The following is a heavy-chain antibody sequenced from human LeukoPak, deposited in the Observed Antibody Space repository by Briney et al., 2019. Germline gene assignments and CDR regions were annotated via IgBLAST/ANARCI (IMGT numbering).Heavy chain of an antibody. Sequence: PSETLSLTCTVSGGSISSGPYYWTWIRQPAGKRLEWIGRINTSGSTNYNPSLKSRVSISGETSKNQFSLKLSSVTAADTAVYYCARDFDYYDSSGIDAFDIWGQGTMVTVSS. D-gene: IGHD3-22*01. CDR3: ARDFDYYDSSGIDAFDI. J-gene: IGHJ3*02. V-gene: IGHV4-61*02. CDR1: GGSISSGPYY. CDR2: INTSGST.